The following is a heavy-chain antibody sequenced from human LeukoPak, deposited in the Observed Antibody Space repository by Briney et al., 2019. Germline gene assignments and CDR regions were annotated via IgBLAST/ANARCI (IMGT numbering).Heavy chain of an antibody. CDR2: IYYSGST. D-gene: IGHD1-20*01. V-gene: IGHV4-59*01. Sequence: SETLSLACTVSGGSISSYYWSWIRQPPGKGLEWIGYIYYSGSTNYNPSLKSRVTISVDTSKNQFSLKLSSVTAADTAVYYCARALRARITGTTASVYGMDVWGQGTTVTVSS. J-gene: IGHJ6*02. CDR3: ARALRARITGTTASVYGMDV. CDR1: GGSISSYY.